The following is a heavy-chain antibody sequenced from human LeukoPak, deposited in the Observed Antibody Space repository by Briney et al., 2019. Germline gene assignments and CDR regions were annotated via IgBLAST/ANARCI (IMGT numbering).Heavy chain of an antibody. CDR2: MNPNSGNT. Sequence: ASVKVSCKASGYTFTSYDINWVRQATGQGLEWMGWMNPNSGNTGYAQKFQGRVTIARNTSISTAYMELSSLRSEDTAVYYCARGGSYLSAFDIWGQGTMVTVSS. CDR1: GYTFTSYD. CDR3: ARGGSYLSAFDI. V-gene: IGHV1-8*03. D-gene: IGHD3-10*01. J-gene: IGHJ3*02.